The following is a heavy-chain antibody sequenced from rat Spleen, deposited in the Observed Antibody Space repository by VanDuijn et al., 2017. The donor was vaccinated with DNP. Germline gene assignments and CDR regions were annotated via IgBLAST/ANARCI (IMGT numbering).Heavy chain of an antibody. CDR2: ITSSGSDT. D-gene: IGHD5-1*01. Sequence: EVQLVESGGDLVQPGRSLKLSCVASGFTFNNYWMTWIRQVPGKGLEWFASITSSGSDTYYPDSVKGRFTISRDNARSSLYLQLDSLRSEDTATYYCTIPGGYIMDAWGQGTSVTVSS. J-gene: IGHJ4*01. CDR1: GFTFNNYW. V-gene: IGHV5-31*01. CDR3: TIPGGYIMDA.